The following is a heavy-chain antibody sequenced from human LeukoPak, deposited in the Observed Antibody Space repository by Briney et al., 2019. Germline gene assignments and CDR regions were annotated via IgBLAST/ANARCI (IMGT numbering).Heavy chain of an antibody. CDR1: RFSFSDFS. J-gene: IGHJ3*02. CDR3: AKAYRVVVTSGAFDI. CDR2: IYSGGST. D-gene: IGHD3-22*01. Sequence: GGSLRLSCTASRFSFSDFSMSWLRQAPGKGLAWVSVIYSGGSTYFPDSVKGRFTISRDNSKNTLYLQMNRLRAEDTAVYYCAKAYRVVVTSGAFDIWGQGTMVTVSS. V-gene: IGHV3-53*01.